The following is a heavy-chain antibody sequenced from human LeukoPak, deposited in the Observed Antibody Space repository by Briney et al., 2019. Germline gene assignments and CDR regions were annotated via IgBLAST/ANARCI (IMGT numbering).Heavy chain of an antibody. Sequence: SGGSLRLSCAASSGFTFSTYGMNWVRQAPGKGLEWVSSISSSSNYIYYADSMKGRFTISRDNAKNSLFLQMNSLRAEDTAVYYCARDDGITIFGVPRRAFDIWGQGTMVTVSS. CDR2: ISSSSNYI. V-gene: IGHV3-21*01. CDR3: ARDDGITIFGVPRRAFDI. CDR1: GFTFSTYG. D-gene: IGHD3-3*01. J-gene: IGHJ3*02.